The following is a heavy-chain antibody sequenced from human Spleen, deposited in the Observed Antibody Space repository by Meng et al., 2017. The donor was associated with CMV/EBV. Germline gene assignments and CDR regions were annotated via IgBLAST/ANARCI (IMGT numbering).Heavy chain of an antibody. J-gene: IGHJ5*02. Sequence: GESLKISCAASGFIFSSYAMNWVRQAPGKGLEWVASISYDGYDKYYGDSMKGRFTVSRDNSKNTVYLQMNSLREDDAAIYYCGRGWSVTIFGVVGPLFDPWGQGTLVTVSS. V-gene: IGHV3-30-3*01. D-gene: IGHD3-3*01. CDR3: GRGWSVTIFGVVGPLFDP. CDR2: ISYDGYDK. CDR1: GFIFSSYA.